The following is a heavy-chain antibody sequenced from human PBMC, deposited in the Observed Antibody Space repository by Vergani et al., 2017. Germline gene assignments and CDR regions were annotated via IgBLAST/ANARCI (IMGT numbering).Heavy chain of an antibody. CDR1: GFTSAGYA. V-gene: IGHV3-9*02. CDR2: ISWNSNSI. Sequence: EVQLEESGGGLVLPGRSLRLSCVASGFTSAGYAMPWVRQAPGKGLEWVSGISWNSNSIGYADSVKGRFTISRDNAKNSLYLQMNSLRAEDTALYYCAKDLVTASGGGWFDPWGQGTLFTVSS. CDR3: AKDLVTASGGGWFDP. D-gene: IGHD3-10*01. J-gene: IGHJ5*02.